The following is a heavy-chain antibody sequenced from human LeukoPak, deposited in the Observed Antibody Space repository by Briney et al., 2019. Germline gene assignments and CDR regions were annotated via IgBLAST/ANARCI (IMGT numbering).Heavy chain of an antibody. Sequence: GGSLRLSCAASGFTFSSYSMNWVRQAPGKGLEWVSSISSSSSYIYYADSVKGRFTISRDNSKNTLYLQMNSLRAEDTAVYYCAKDWTTVTTGGWGQGTLVTVSS. D-gene: IGHD4-17*01. CDR3: AKDWTTVTTGG. V-gene: IGHV3-21*04. CDR2: ISSSSSYI. CDR1: GFTFSSYS. J-gene: IGHJ4*02.